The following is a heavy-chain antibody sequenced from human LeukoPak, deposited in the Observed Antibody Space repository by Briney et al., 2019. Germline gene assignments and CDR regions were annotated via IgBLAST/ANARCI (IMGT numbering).Heavy chain of an antibody. Sequence: PGGSLRLPCAASGFTFSTYTMHWVRQAPGKGLEWVSSISSSSSYIYYADSVKGRFTISRDNAKNSLYLQMNSLRAEDTAVYYCARDWTATIVVVPAAPRGDAFDIWGQGTMVTVSS. CDR1: GFTFSTYT. V-gene: IGHV3-21*01. J-gene: IGHJ3*02. CDR3: ARDWTATIVVVPAAPRGDAFDI. CDR2: ISSSSSYI. D-gene: IGHD2-2*01.